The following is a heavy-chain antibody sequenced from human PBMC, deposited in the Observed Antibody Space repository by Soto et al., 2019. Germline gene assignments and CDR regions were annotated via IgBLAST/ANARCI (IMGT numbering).Heavy chain of an antibody. CDR3: VHLPYTLYYFDY. CDR2: IYWNDDK. CDR1: GFSLSTSGEG. Sequence: SGPTLVNPTQTLTLTCTFSGFSLSTSGEGVGWIRQPPGKALDWLALIYWNDDKFYSPSLKSRLTITKDTSRNQVVLTMTNMDPMDTTTYFCVHLPYTLYYFDYWGQGALVTVSS. D-gene: IGHD2-2*02. V-gene: IGHV2-5*01. J-gene: IGHJ4*02.